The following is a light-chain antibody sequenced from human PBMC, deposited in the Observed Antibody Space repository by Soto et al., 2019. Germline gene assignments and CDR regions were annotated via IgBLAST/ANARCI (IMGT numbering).Light chain of an antibody. CDR2: GAS. V-gene: IGKV3-15*01. CDR3: QQYSEWPLT. CDR1: RSITNR. J-gene: IGKJ4*01. Sequence: EIVMTQSPATLCVSPGERATLSCRASRSITNRLGWYQQKPGQTPRLLVYGASTRATGVPARFSGSGSGTEFTLTISSLQSEDFAVYYCQQYSEWPLTFGGGTKVDI.